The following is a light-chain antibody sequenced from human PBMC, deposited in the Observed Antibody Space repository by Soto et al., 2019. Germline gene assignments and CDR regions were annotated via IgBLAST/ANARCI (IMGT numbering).Light chain of an antibody. Sequence: QSVLTQPPSVSAAPGQKVTISCSGSSSNIGSNFVSWYQQRPGTAPKLLIYDNNKRPSGIPDRFSGSKSGTSATLGITGLQTGDEADYYCGTWDNSLSVVGFGGGTKLTVL. CDR2: DNN. V-gene: IGLV1-51*01. CDR1: SSNIGSNF. J-gene: IGLJ2*01. CDR3: GTWDNSLSVVG.